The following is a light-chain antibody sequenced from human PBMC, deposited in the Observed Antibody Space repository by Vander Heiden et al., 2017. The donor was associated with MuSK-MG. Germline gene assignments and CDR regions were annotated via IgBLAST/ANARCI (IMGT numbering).Light chain of an antibody. Sequence: YVLTQPPSVSVSPGQTATITCGGNFGSDFVHWYQQRSGQAPVLVVYDHDNRPSGIPERFSGSKSGSTATLTISRVEAGDEADYYCQVGDSSTEDVVIGGGTKLTVL. J-gene: IGLJ2*01. CDR2: DHD. V-gene: IGLV3-21*02. CDR3: QVGDSSTEDVV. CDR1: FGSDF.